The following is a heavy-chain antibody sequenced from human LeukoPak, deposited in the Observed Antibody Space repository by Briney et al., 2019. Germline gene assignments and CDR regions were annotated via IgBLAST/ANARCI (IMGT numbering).Heavy chain of an antibody. CDR3: ARDSSSWFDY. V-gene: IGHV3-21*01. CDR1: GFTFSSYS. J-gene: IGHJ4*02. D-gene: IGHD6-13*01. Sequence: GGSLRLSCAASGFTFSSYSMNWVRQAPGKGLEWVSSISSSSSYIYYADSVKRRFTISRDNAKNSLYLQMNSLRAEVTAVYYCARDSSSWFDYWGQGTLVTVSS. CDR2: ISSSSSYI.